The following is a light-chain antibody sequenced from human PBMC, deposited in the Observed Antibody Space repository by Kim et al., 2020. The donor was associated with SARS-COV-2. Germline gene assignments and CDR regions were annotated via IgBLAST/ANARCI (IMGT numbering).Light chain of an antibody. Sequence: ATINCNSLQTVLSTFINKNYLAWSQRKPGQPPKLLLYWASTRESAVPARFSGSGSGTYFTPTISSLQASDVAIYYCQQYSQTPYTFCQGTQLEI. CDR2: WAS. J-gene: IGKJ2*01. CDR1: QTVLSTFINKNY. V-gene: IGKV4-1*01. CDR3: QQYSQTPYT.